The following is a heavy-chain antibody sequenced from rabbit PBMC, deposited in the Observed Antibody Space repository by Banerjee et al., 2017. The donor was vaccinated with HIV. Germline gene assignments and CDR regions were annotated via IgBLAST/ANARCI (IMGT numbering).Heavy chain of an antibody. CDR2: IYAGGDGST. Sequence: QEQLVESGGGLVKPEGSLTLTCTASGFSFSYKYVMCWVRQAPGKGLEWIGCIYAGGDGSTDYANWAKGRFTISKTSSTTVTLQMTSLTAADTATYFCARTSGGSAWDLWGPGTLVTVS. CDR3: ARTSGGSAWDL. V-gene: IGHV1S45*01. CDR1: GFSFSYKYV. D-gene: IGHD6-1*01. J-gene: IGHJ4*01.